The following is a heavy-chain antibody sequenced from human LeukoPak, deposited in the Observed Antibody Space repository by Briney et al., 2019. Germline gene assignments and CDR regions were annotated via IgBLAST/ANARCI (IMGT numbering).Heavy chain of an antibody. V-gene: IGHV3-30*01. Sequence: GGSLRLSCAASGFTFSSYAMHWVRQAPGKGLEGVAVISYDGSNKNYADSVKGRFTISRDNSKNTLYLQMNSLRAEDTAVYYCARSTGDYGGNPAIDYWGQGTLVTVSS. CDR3: ARSTGDYGGNPAIDY. D-gene: IGHD4-23*01. CDR2: ISYDGSNK. J-gene: IGHJ4*02. CDR1: GFTFSSYA.